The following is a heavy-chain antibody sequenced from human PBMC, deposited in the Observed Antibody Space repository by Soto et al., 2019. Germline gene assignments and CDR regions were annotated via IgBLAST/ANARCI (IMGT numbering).Heavy chain of an antibody. CDR3: ARERYRSTNCPDY. D-gene: IGHD2-2*01. CDR2: VSFDGSSK. Sequence: QVQLVESGGGVVQPGRSLRLSCAASGFTFSTYAMHWVRQHPGKGLEWVAVVSFDGSSKYYADSVRGRFTISRDNSKNTLYLQMNSLRAEDTAVYYCARERYRSTNCPDYWGQGTLVTVSS. V-gene: IGHV3-30-3*01. CDR1: GFTFSTYA. J-gene: IGHJ4*02.